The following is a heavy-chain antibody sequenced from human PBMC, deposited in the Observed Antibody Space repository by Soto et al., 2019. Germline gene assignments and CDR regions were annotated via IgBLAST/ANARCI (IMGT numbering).Heavy chain of an antibody. CDR2: ISGSGGST. CDR3: AVTFGVVRDFDY. CDR1: GFTFSSYA. Sequence: HPGGSLRLSCAASGFTFSSYAMSWVRQAPGKGLEWVSAISGSGGSTYYADSVKGRFTISRDNSKNTLYLQMNSLRAEDTAVYYCAVTFGVVRDFDYWGQGTLVTVSS. D-gene: IGHD3-3*01. J-gene: IGHJ4*02. V-gene: IGHV3-23*01.